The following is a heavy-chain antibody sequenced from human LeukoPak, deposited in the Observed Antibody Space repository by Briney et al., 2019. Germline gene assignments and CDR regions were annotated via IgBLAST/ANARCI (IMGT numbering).Heavy chain of an antibody. D-gene: IGHD5/OR15-5a*01. CDR1: GYIFTSYA. J-gene: IGHJ4*02. Sequence: ASVKVSCTASGYIFTSYAMNWVRQAPGQGLEWMGWISTYNGNTDYAQKLQGRVTLTTDTSTSTAYMELRSLRSDDTAVYYCASVSPPGVDYWGQGTLVTVFS. CDR3: ASVSPPGVDY. CDR2: ISTYNGNT. V-gene: IGHV1-18*01.